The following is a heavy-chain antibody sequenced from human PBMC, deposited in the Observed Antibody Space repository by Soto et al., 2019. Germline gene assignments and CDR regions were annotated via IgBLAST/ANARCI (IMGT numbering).Heavy chain of an antibody. D-gene: IGHD3-3*01. J-gene: IGHJ5*02. CDR1: GYTFTSYY. Sequence: GASVKVSCKASGYTFTSYYMHWVRQAPGQGLEWMGWISAYNGNTNYAQKLQGRVTITTDTSTSTAYMELRSLRSDDTAVYYCARAGTIFGVVNWFDPWGQGTLVTVSS. V-gene: IGHV1-18*04. CDR2: ISAYNGNT. CDR3: ARAGTIFGVVNWFDP.